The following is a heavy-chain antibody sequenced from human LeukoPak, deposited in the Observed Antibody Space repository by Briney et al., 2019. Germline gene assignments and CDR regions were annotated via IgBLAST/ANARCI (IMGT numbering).Heavy chain of an antibody. CDR3: ASCVVVPAAPVPDAFDI. J-gene: IGHJ3*02. V-gene: IGHV1-69*05. CDR1: GGTFSSYA. Sequence: GASVKVSCKASGGTFSSYAISWVRQAPGQGLEWMGGIIPIFGTANYAQQFEGRVTITTDESTSTSNMELNSLRSKDTAVYYCASCVVVPAAPVPDAFDIWGQGTMVTASS. D-gene: IGHD2-2*01. CDR2: IIPIFGTA.